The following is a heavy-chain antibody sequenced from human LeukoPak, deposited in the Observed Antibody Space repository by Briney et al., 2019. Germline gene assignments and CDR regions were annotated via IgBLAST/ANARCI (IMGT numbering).Heavy chain of an antibody. CDR2: ISYDGSNR. CDR3: ARDSYYESSNYYYAYFDY. J-gene: IGHJ4*02. D-gene: IGHD3-22*01. CDR1: GFTFSSYA. V-gene: IGHV3-30*04. Sequence: GGSLRLSCAASGFTFSSYAMHWVRQAPGKGLEWVAVISYDGSNRYYADSVKGRFTISRDNAKNSLYLQLDSLRAEDTAVYCCARDSYYESSNYYYAYFDYWGQGTLVTVSS.